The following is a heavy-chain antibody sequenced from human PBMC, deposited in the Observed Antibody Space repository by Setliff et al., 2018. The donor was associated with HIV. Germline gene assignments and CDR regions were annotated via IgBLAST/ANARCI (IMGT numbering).Heavy chain of an antibody. D-gene: IGHD6-13*01. V-gene: IGHV3-30*02. CDR3: AKRSSYSSSWYYSDY. J-gene: IGHJ4*02. CDR2: IWYDGSNK. Sequence: GGSLSLSCEASGFTFSSYGMHWVCQAPGKGLEWVAVIWYDGSNKYYADSVKGRFTISRDNSKNTLYLQMNSLRAEDTAVYYCAKRSSYSSSWYYSDYWGQGTLVTVSS. CDR1: GFTFSSYG.